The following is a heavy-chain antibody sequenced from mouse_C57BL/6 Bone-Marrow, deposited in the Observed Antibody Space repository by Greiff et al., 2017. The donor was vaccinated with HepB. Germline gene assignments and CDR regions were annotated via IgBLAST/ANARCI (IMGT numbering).Heavy chain of an antibody. J-gene: IGHJ3*01. CDR1: GYTFTDYY. Sequence: VQLQQSGPELVKPGASVKISCKASGYTFTDYYMNWVKQSHGKSLEWIGDINPNNGGTSYNQKFKGKATLTVDKSSSTAYMELRSLTSEDSAVYYCAPYVRGFAYWGQGTLVTVSA. D-gene: IGHD2-10*02. CDR2: INPNNGGT. CDR3: APYVRGFAY. V-gene: IGHV1-26*01.